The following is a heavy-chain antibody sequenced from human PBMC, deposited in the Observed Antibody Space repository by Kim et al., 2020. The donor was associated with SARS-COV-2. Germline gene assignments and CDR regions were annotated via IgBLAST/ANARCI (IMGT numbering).Heavy chain of an antibody. J-gene: IGHJ2*01. Sequence: SETLSLTCTASGGSISSSRSYYWGWIRQPPGKGLEWIGSIYYSGNTYYNPSLKSRVTISVDTSKNQFSLKLRSVTAADTAVYYCATMATHWYFDLWGRGTLVTVSS. V-gene: IGHV4-39*01. CDR2: IYYSGNT. CDR3: ATMATHWYFDL. CDR1: GGSISSSRSYY. D-gene: IGHD2-8*01.